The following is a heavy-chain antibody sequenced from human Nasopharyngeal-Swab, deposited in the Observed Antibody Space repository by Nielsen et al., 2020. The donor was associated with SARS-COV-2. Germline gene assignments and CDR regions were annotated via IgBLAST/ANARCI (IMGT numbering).Heavy chain of an antibody. D-gene: IGHD6-13*01. CDR3: ASRGASADPSTRDLPFSRRTFDL. V-gene: IGHV3-30*03. CDR2: IAHDASNE. J-gene: IGHJ2*01. Sequence: GESLKISCAASGFTFSSFGMHWVRQAPGKGLEWVAFIAHDASNEYYGDSVKGRFSISRDNSKNTVSLQMNSLRAEDTAVYYCASRGASADPSTRDLPFSRRTFDLWGRGTLVTVSS. CDR1: GFTFSSFG.